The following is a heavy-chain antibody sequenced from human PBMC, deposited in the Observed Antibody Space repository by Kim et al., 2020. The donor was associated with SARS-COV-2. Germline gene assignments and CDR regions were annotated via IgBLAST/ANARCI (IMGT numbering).Heavy chain of an antibody. CDR2: IWNDGSKE. V-gene: IGHV3-33*01. D-gene: IGHD1-1*01. CDR3: TRGMYTGTAGADVFDI. J-gene: IGHJ3*02. Sequence: GGSLRLSCVASGFSFRSFGMHWVRQAPSKGLEWVTNIWNDGSKEYYVDSVEGRFTISRDDSKNTVYLQMSSLRAEDTAVYYCTRGMYTGTAGADVFDIWGQGTMVTVSS. CDR1: GFSFRSFG.